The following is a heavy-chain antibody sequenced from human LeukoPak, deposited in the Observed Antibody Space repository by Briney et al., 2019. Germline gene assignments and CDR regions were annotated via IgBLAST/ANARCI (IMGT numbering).Heavy chain of an antibody. CDR1: GFTFSSYA. CDR2: ISSNGGST. CDR3: ARVIVVVPAAMGYYFDY. D-gene: IGHD2-2*01. J-gene: IGHJ4*02. V-gene: IGHV3-64*01. Sequence: GGSLRLSCAASGFTFSSYAMHWVRQAPGKGLEYVSAISSNGGSTYYANSVKGRFTISRDNSKNTLYLQMGSLRAEDMAVYYCARVIVVVPAAMGYYFDYWGQGTLVTVSS.